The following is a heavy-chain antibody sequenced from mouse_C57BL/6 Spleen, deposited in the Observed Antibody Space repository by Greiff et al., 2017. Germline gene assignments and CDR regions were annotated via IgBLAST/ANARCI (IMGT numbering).Heavy chain of an antibody. J-gene: IGHJ1*03. CDR3: ARDLLEYYGSKYFDV. V-gene: IGHV5-4*01. D-gene: IGHD1-1*01. CDR1: GFTFSSYA. Sequence: EVQGVESGGGLVKPGGSLKLSCAASGFTFSSYAMYWVRQTPEKRLEWVATISDGGSYTYYPDNVKGRVTISRDNAKNNLYLQMHHLKSEDTAMYYCARDLLEYYGSKYFDVWGTGTTVTGSS. CDR2: ISDGGSYT.